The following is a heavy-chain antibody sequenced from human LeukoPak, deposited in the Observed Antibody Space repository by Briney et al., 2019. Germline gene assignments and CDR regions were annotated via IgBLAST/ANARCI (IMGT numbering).Heavy chain of an antibody. CDR2: ISAYNGNT. CDR1: GYTFTSYG. Sequence: ASVKVSCKASGYTFTSYGISWVRQAPGQGLEWMGWISAYNGNTNYAQKLQGRATMTTDTSTSTAYMELRSLRSDDTAVYYCARDVYYDILTGDYYYYMDVWGKGTTVTVSS. D-gene: IGHD3-9*01. CDR3: ARDVYYDILTGDYYYYMDV. V-gene: IGHV1-18*01. J-gene: IGHJ6*03.